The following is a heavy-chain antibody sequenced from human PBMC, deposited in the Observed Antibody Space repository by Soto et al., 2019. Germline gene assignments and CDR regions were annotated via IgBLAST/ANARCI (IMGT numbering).Heavy chain of an antibody. CDR3: VRGEGGYDFDLSEN. D-gene: IGHD5-12*01. Sequence: QVQLVQSGAEVKKPGSSVKVSCKASGGTFTSYTISWVRQAPGQGLEWMGRFIPILNVAHYAQNFQGRVTITADKSTSTAYMELSSLRSEDTAVYYCVRGEGGYDFDLSENWGQGPLVAVSS. V-gene: IGHV1-69*02. CDR2: FIPILNVA. J-gene: IGHJ4*02. CDR1: GGTFTSYT.